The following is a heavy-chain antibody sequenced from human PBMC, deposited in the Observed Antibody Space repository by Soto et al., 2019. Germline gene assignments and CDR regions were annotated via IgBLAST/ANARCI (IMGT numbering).Heavy chain of an antibody. Sequence: PSETLSLTCTVSGGSISSYHWSWIRQPPGKGLEWIGYIYYSGSTNYNPSLKSRVTISVDTSKNQFSLKLSSVTAADTAVYYCARDRRYCGDACYPYYFDYWGQGTLVTVS. V-gene: IGHV4-59*01. CDR2: IYYSGST. CDR1: GGSISSYH. J-gene: IGHJ4*02. CDR3: ARDRRYCGDACYPYYFDY. D-gene: IGHD2-21*02.